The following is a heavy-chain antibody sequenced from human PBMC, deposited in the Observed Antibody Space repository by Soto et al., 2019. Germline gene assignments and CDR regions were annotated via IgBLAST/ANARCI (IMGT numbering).Heavy chain of an antibody. CDR2: IWYDGSNK. D-gene: IGHD3-10*01. J-gene: IGHJ4*02. CDR3: ARGTFRGFYGSGIFDY. V-gene: IGHV3-33*01. CDR1: GFTFSSYG. Sequence: QVQLVESGGGVVQPGRSLRLSCAASGFTFSSYGMHWVRQAPGKGLEWVAVIWYDGSNKYYADSVKGRFTISRDNSKNTLDLQMYSLRAEDTAVYYCARGTFRGFYGSGIFDYWGQGTLVTVSS.